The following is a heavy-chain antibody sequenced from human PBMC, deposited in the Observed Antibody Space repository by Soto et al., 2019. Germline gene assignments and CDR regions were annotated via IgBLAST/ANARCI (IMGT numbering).Heavy chain of an antibody. J-gene: IGHJ6*02. CDR1: GFTFSSYG. CDR3: AKDAAGRAYYDFWSGYSLPFYYYYYGMDV. CDR2: ISYDGSNK. Sequence: PGGSLRLSCAASGFTFSSYGMHWVRQAPGKGLEWVAVISYDGSNKYYADSVKGRFTISRDNSKNTLYLQMNSLRAEDTAVYYCAKDAAGRAYYDFWSGYSLPFYYYYYGMDVWGQGTTVTVSS. V-gene: IGHV3-30*18. D-gene: IGHD3-3*01.